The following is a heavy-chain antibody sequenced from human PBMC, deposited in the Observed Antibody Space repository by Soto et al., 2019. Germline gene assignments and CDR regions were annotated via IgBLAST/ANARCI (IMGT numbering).Heavy chain of an antibody. J-gene: IGHJ4*02. CDR3: AHVYGGYDNFDY. CDR1: GFSLSTSGGG. D-gene: IGHD5-12*01. Sequence: QITLKESGPTLVKPTQTLTLTCTFSGFSLSTSGGGVGWIRQPPGTALEWLALIYWDDDKRYSPSLKSRLTITEDTSKNQVVLTMTNMDPVDTATYYCAHVYGGYDNFDYWGQGTLVTVSS. CDR2: IYWDDDK. V-gene: IGHV2-5*02.